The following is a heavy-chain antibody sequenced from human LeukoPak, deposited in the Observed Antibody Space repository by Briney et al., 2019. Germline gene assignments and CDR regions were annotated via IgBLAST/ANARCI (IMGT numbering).Heavy chain of an antibody. J-gene: IGHJ5*02. CDR3: AREVHSYVVRGVNWFDP. CDR2: IYYSGST. V-gene: IGHV4-39*07. CDR1: GGSISSSSYY. D-gene: IGHD3-10*01. Sequence: SETLSLTCTVSGGSISSSSYYWGWIRQPPGKGLEWIGSIYYSGSTYYNPSLKSRVTISVDTSKNQFSLKLSSVTAADTAVYYCAREVHSYVVRGVNWFDPWGQGTLVTVSS.